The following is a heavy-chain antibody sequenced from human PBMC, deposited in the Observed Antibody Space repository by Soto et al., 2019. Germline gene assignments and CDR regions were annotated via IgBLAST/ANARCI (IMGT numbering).Heavy chain of an antibody. J-gene: IGHJ4*01. V-gene: IGHV3-48*01. D-gene: IGHD3-3*01. CDR3: SRDYTDFWSGHSDY. CDR1: GFRFSDYS. CDR2: ISSSSFTI. Sequence: GGSLRLSCAASGFRFSDYSMNWVRQAPGRGLEWVSYISSSSFTIHYADSVEGRFAISRDNAKNSLYLQMNSLRVEDTAVYYCSRDYTDFWSGHSDYWRHGALVTVSS.